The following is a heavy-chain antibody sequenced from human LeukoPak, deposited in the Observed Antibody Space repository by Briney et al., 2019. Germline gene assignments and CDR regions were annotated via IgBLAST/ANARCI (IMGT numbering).Heavy chain of an antibody. Sequence: GSVKVSCKASGYTFTGYYMHWVRQAPGQGLEWMGWINPNSGGTNYAQKFQGRVTMTRDTSISTAYMELSRLRSDDTAVYYCARGRGYSYGDFDYWGQGTLVTVSS. CDR1: GYTFTGYY. V-gene: IGHV1-2*02. J-gene: IGHJ4*02. CDR3: ARGRGYSYGDFDY. D-gene: IGHD5-18*01. CDR2: INPNSGGT.